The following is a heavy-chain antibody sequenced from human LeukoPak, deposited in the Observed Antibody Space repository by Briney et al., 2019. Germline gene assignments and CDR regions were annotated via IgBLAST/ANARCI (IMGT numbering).Heavy chain of an antibody. CDR1: GGSFSGYY. Sequence: PSETLSLTCAVYGGSFSGYYWSWIRQPPGKGLGWIGEINHSGSTNYNPSLKSRVTISVDTSKNQFSLKLSSVTAADTAVYYCARASGKILDYWGQGTLVTVSS. D-gene: IGHD3-10*01. CDR2: INHSGST. V-gene: IGHV4-34*01. J-gene: IGHJ4*02. CDR3: ARASGKILDY.